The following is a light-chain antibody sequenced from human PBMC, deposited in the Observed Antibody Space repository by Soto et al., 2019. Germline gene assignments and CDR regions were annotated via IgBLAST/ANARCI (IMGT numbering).Light chain of an antibody. V-gene: IGKV3-15*01. J-gene: IGKJ4*01. Sequence: EIVMTQSPATLSASPGERATLSCRASQSVSSNLAWYQQKPGQAPRLLIYGASTRATGIPARFSGSGSGTEFTLTISSLQSEDFATYYCQQSYSTLLTFGGGTKVEIK. CDR2: GAS. CDR3: QQSYSTLLT. CDR1: QSVSSN.